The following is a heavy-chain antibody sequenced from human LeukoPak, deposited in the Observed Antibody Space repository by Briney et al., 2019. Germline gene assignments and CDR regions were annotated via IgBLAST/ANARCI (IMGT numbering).Heavy chain of an antibody. V-gene: IGHV3-23*01. D-gene: IGHD1-26*01. Sequence: GESLRLSCAASGFTFSNYGMSWLRQAPGKGLEWASAITGSGDDAYYADSVHGRFTMSRDNSKSTLYLQMNSLRVEDTALYYCAKESTGSSPDYWGQGTLVTVSS. CDR3: AKESTGSSPDY. CDR1: GFTFSNYG. CDR2: ITGSGDDA. J-gene: IGHJ4*02.